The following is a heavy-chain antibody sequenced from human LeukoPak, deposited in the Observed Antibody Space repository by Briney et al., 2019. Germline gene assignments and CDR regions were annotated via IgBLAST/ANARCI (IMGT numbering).Heavy chain of an antibody. J-gene: IGHJ4*02. CDR2: IYYSGST. CDR3: ARPGGGRFLFGPGGSYYDY. Sequence: SETLSLTCTVSGDSISSNDYYWGWIRQPPGKGLEWIGGIYYSGSTYYNSSLKSRVTISVDTSKNQFSLKLSSVTAADTAVYYCARPGGGRFLFGPGGSYYDYWGQGTLVTVSS. V-gene: IGHV4-39*07. D-gene: IGHD1-26*01. CDR1: GDSISSNDYY.